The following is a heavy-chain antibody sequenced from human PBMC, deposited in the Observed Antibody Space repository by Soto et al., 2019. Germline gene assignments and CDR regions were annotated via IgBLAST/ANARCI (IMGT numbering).Heavy chain of an antibody. CDR2: IYYSGST. V-gene: IGHV4-59*01. Sequence: SETLSLTCTVSGGSISSYYWSWIRQPPGKGLEWIGYIYYSGSTNYNPSLKSRVTISVDTSKNQFSLKLSSVTAADTAVYYCARDSPLGYCSGGSCYWRGAFDIWGQGTMVTVSS. CDR1: GGSISSYY. D-gene: IGHD2-15*01. J-gene: IGHJ3*02. CDR3: ARDSPLGYCSGGSCYWRGAFDI.